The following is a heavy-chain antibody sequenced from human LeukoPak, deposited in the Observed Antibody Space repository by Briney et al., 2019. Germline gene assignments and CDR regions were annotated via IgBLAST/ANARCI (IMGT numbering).Heavy chain of an antibody. V-gene: IGHV4-61*02. Sequence: SETLSLTCTVSGVSISSGSYYWSWIRQPAGKGLEWIGRIYTSGSTNYNPSLKSRVTISVDTSKNQFSLKLSSVTAADTALYYCARTRQYSSSSRWLDPWGQGTLVTVSS. CDR3: ARTRQYSSSSRWLDP. D-gene: IGHD6-6*01. CDR2: IYTSGST. J-gene: IGHJ5*02. CDR1: GVSISSGSYY.